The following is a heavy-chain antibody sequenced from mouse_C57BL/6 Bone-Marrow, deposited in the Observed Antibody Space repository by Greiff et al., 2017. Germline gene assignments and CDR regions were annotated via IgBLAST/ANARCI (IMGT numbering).Heavy chain of an antibody. Sequence: DVQLVESGGDLVKPGGSLKLSCAASGFTFSSYGMSCVRQTPDKRLEWVATISSGGSYTYYPDSVKGRFTISRDNAKNTLYLQMSSLKSEDTAMYYCARRKYMDYWGQGTSVTVSS. J-gene: IGHJ4*01. V-gene: IGHV5-6*01. D-gene: IGHD5-1-1*01. CDR3: ARRKYMDY. CDR1: GFTFSSYG. CDR2: ISSGGSYT.